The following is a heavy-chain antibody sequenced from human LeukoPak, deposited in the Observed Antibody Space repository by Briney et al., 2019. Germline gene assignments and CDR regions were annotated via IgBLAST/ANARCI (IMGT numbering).Heavy chain of an antibody. Sequence: GASVKVSCKASGYAFTSYYMHWVRQAPGQGLEWMGIINPSGGSTSYAQKFQGRVTMTRDTSTSTVYMELSSLRSEDTAVYYCARDMAVGPFDYWGQGTLVTVSS. J-gene: IGHJ4*02. CDR1: GYAFTSYY. V-gene: IGHV1-46*01. D-gene: IGHD6-19*01. CDR3: ARDMAVGPFDY. CDR2: INPSGGST.